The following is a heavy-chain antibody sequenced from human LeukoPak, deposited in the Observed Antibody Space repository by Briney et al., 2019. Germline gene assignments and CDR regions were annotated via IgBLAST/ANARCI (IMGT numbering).Heavy chain of an antibody. J-gene: IGHJ4*02. CDR1: GFTFSSYG. CDR3: AKEDYGGTPLDY. D-gene: IGHD4-23*01. CDR2: ISYDGSNK. Sequence: GGSLRLSCAASGFTFSSYGMHWVRQAPGKGLEWVAVISYDGSNKYYADSVKGRFTISRDNSKNTLYLQMNSLRAEDTAVYYCAKEDYGGTPLDYWGQGTLVTVSS. V-gene: IGHV3-30*18.